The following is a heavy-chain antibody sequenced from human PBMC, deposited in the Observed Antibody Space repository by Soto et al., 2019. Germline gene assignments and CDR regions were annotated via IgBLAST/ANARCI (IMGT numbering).Heavy chain of an antibody. CDR3: ARGHHDYGDYERDY. V-gene: IGHV1-8*01. CDR1: GYTFTSYD. J-gene: IGHJ4*02. CDR2: MNPNSGNT. Sequence: QVQLVQSGAEVKKPGASVKVSCKASGYTFTSYDINWVRQATGQGLEWLGWMNPNSGNTGYAQKFQGRVTMTMNTSISKAYMELSSLRSEDTAVYYCARGHHDYGDYERDYWGQGTLVTVSS. D-gene: IGHD4-17*01.